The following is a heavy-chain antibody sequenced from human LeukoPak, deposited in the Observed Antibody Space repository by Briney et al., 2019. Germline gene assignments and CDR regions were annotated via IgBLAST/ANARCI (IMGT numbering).Heavy chain of an antibody. CDR1: GITFSTYA. CDR2: ISGSGGRT. J-gene: IGHJ3*02. Sequence: QPGGSLRLSCAASGITFSTYAMSWVRQAPGKGLEWVSGISGSGGRTYYADSVKGRFTISRDNSKNTVYLQMNSLRAEDTAVYYRAREIFMSFGKGSGNSAFDIWGQGTMVTVSS. CDR3: AREIFMSFGKGSGNSAFDI. D-gene: IGHD3-10*01. V-gene: IGHV3-23*01.